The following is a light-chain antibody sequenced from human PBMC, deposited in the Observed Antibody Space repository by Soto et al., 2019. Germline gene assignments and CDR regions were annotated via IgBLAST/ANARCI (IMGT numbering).Light chain of an antibody. CDR1: SSDVGRYKL. Sequence: QSALTQPASVSGSPGQSITISCTGTSSDVGRYKLVSWYQQHPGKAPKLMIYDVTNRPSGVSIRFSGSKSGNTASLTISGLQAEDEADYYCSSYTTSTTLIFGGGTKLTVL. CDR3: SSYTTSTTLI. V-gene: IGLV2-14*03. CDR2: DVT. J-gene: IGLJ2*01.